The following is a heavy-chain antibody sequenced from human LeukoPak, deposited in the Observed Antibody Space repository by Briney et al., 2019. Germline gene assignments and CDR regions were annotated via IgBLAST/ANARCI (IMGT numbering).Heavy chain of an antibody. J-gene: IGHJ4*02. CDR1: GYTFTSYY. V-gene: IGHV1-18*04. CDR2: ISAYDDNT. Sequence: ASVKVSCKASGYTFTSYYMHWVRQAPGQGLEWMGWISAYDDNTNYAQKLQGRVTMTTDTSTSTAYMELRSLRSDDTAVYYCARESQYRYISGYWGQGTLVTVSS. D-gene: IGHD1-14*01. CDR3: ARESQYRYISGY.